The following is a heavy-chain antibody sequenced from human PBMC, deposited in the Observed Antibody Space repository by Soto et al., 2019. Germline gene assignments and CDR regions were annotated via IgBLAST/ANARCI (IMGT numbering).Heavy chain of an antibody. CDR3: AKGSAVAVTRPLDY. Sequence: GGSLRLSCAASGFTFSSYAMSWVRQAPGKGLEWVSAISGSGGSTYYADSVKGRFTISRDNSKNTLYLQMNSLRAEDTAVYHCAKGSAVAVTRPLDYWGQGTLVTVSS. V-gene: IGHV3-23*01. CDR1: GFTFSSYA. CDR2: ISGSGGST. J-gene: IGHJ4*02. D-gene: IGHD6-19*01.